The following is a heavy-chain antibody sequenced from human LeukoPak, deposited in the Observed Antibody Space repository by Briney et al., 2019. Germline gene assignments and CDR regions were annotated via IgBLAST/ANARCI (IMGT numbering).Heavy chain of an antibody. V-gene: IGHV3-30*18. CDR2: ISYDGSNK. CDR1: GFTFSSYG. Sequence: PGGSLRLSCAASGFTFSSYGMHWVRQAPGKGLEWVAVISYDGSNKYYADSVKGRFTISRDNSKNTLYLQMNSLRAEDTAVYYCAKTLSEWELTAMGGWGQGTLVTVSS. D-gene: IGHD1-26*01. J-gene: IGHJ4*02. CDR3: AKTLSEWELTAMGG.